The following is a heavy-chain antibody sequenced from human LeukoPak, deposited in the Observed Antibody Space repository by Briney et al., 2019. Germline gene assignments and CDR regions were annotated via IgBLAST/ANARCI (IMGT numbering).Heavy chain of an antibody. J-gene: IGHJ6*02. CDR1: GGSISSYY. D-gene: IGHD3-22*01. V-gene: IGHV4-4*07. CDR3: ARGSHIRITMIGYYYGMDV. CDR2: IYTSGST. Sequence: SETLSLTCTVSGGSISSYYWSWIRQPAGKGLEWIGRIYTSGSTNYNPSLKSRVTMSVDTSKNQFSLKLSSVTAADTAVYYCARGSHIRITMIGYYYGMDVWGQGTTVTVSS.